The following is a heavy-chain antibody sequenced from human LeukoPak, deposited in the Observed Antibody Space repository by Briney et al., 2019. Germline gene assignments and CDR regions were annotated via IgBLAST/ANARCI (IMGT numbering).Heavy chain of an antibody. CDR1: GYRFTSFW. D-gene: IGHD6-13*01. CDR3: ARLTPPAAADY. V-gene: IGHV5-51*01. CDR2: IYPGDSDT. J-gene: IGHJ4*02. Sequence: GASLQISCMGSGYRFTSFWIACVRQLPGKGLEWMGIIYPGDSDTSYSPSFQGQVTFSADKSISTTYLSLSRLTASATATSYCARLTPPAAADYWGQGTLVTVSS.